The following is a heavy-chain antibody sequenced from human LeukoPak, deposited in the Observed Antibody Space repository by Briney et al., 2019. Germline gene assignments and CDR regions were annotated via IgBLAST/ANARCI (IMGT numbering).Heavy chain of an antibody. CDR2: IYYSGTT. CDR1: GVSISSTTNY. V-gene: IGHV4-39*01. D-gene: IGHD5-24*01. CDR3: ARHEEEDGYNAKTVDY. Sequence: PSETLSLTCTVSGVSISSTTNYWGRVRQPPGKGLEWIGAIYYSGTTSYNPSLRSRVTISVDTSRSQFSLKLTSVTAADTAVYYCARHEEEDGYNAKTVDYWGQGTLVTVSS. J-gene: IGHJ4*02.